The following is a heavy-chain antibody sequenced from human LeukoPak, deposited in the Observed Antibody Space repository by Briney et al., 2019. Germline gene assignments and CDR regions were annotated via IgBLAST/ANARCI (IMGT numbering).Heavy chain of an antibody. CDR1: GFTFTNYA. Sequence: GGSLRLSCAAFGFTFTNYAMSWVRQAPGKGLEWVSAISGNGGSTYYAGSVKGRFTISRDNSKNTLYLQMNSLRAEDTAVYYCAKFRPITSVAGTIFHYWGQGALVTVSS. CDR2: ISGNGGST. D-gene: IGHD6-19*01. V-gene: IGHV3-23*01. J-gene: IGHJ4*02. CDR3: AKFRPITSVAGTIFHY.